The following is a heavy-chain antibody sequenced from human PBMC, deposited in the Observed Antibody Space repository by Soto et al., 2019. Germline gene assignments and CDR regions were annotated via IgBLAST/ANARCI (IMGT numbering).Heavy chain of an antibody. Sequence: EVQLVESGGGLIQPGGSLRLSCAASGFSVSSNYMTWVRQAPGKGLEWVSVIYSDGSTFYADSLKGRFTISRDNSKDTLYLQMNSLIAEDTAVYYCARDADYTIDYQWYFKLWGRGTLVTV. J-gene: IGHJ2*01. CDR3: ARDADYTIDYQWYFKL. D-gene: IGHD4-17*01. CDR2: IYSDGST. CDR1: GFSVSSNY. V-gene: IGHV3-53*01.